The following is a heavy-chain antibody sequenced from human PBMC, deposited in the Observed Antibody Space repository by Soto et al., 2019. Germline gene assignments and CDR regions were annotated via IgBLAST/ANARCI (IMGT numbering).Heavy chain of an antibody. V-gene: IGHV6-1*01. Sequence: PSQTLSLTCAISGDSVSSNSAAWNWIRQSPSRGLEWLGRTYYRSKWYNDYAVSVKSRITINPDTSKNQFSLQLNSVTPEDTAVYYCARVGIPAVAGTVDGDAFDIWGQGTMVTVSS. D-gene: IGHD6-19*01. CDR1: GDSVSSNSAA. J-gene: IGHJ3*02. CDR2: TYYRSKWYN. CDR3: ARVGIPAVAGTVDGDAFDI.